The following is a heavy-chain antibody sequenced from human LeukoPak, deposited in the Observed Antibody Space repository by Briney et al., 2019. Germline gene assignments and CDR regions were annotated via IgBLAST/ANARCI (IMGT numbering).Heavy chain of an antibody. CDR1: GGTFSSYA. D-gene: IGHD4-17*01. J-gene: IGHJ6*03. V-gene: IGHV1-69*05. Sequence: SVKVSCKASGGTFSSYAISWVRQAPGQGLEWMGGIIPIFGTANYAQKFQGRVTITTDESTSTAYMELSSLRSEDTAVYHCASTVSCYMDVWGKGTTVTVSS. CDR2: IIPIFGTA. CDR3: ASTVSCYMDV.